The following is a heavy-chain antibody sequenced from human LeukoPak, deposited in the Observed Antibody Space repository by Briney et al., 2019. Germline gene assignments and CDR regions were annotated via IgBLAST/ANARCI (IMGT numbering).Heavy chain of an antibody. CDR1: GFTFSSYR. Sequence: GGSLRLSCAASGFTFSSYRMNWVRQAPGTGLEWVSAISGSGGSTYYADSVKGRFTISRDNSKNTLYLQMDSLRAEDTAVYYCAKDSANVYFYYYYMDVWGRGTTVTISS. D-gene: IGHD3-10*01. V-gene: IGHV3-23*01. CDR2: ISGSGGST. J-gene: IGHJ6*03. CDR3: AKDSANVYFYYYYMDV.